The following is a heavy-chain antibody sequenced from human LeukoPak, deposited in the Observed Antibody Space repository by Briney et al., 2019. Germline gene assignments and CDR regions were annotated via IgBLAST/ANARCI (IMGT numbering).Heavy chain of an antibody. CDR1: GGTFSSYA. Sequence: GASVKVSCKASGGTFSSYAISWVRQAPGQGLEWMGGIIPIFGTANYAQKFQGRVTITADESTSTAYMELSSLRSEDTAVYYCARDPLRVTPNYYYYMDVWGKGTTVTVSS. J-gene: IGHJ6*03. CDR3: ARDPLRVTPNYYYYMDV. V-gene: IGHV1-69*01. CDR2: IIPIFGTA. D-gene: IGHD4-11*01.